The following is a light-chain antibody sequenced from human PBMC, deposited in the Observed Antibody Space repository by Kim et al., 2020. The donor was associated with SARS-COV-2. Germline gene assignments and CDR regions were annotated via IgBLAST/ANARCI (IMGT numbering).Light chain of an antibody. CDR3: SSYTSSSTYV. J-gene: IGLJ1*01. V-gene: IGLV2-14*01. Sequence: QSALTQPASVSGSPGQSDIISCTGTSSDVGGYNYVSWYQQHQGKAPKLMIYDVSKRPSGVSNRFSGSKSGNTASLTISGLQAEDEADYYCSSYTSSSTYVFGTGTKVTVL. CDR2: DVS. CDR1: SSDVGGYNY.